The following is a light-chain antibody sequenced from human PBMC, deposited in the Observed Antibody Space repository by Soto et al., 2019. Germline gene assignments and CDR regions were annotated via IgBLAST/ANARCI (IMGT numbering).Light chain of an antibody. CDR3: NSYTSSNTYV. Sequence: QSVLTQPPSVSGSPGQSVTISCTGTSSDVGSYNRVSWYQQPPGTAPKLMIYEVSNRPSGVPDRFSGSKSGNTASLTISGLQPEDEDDYYCNSYTSSNTYVFGTGTKLTVL. CDR2: EVS. J-gene: IGLJ1*01. V-gene: IGLV2-18*02. CDR1: SSDVGSYNR.